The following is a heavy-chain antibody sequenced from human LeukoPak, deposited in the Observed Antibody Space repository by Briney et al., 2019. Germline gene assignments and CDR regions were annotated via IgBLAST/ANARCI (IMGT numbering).Heavy chain of an antibody. Sequence: GGSLRLSCAASGFTLSTYWMHWVRQAPGKGLVWVSRINSDGSITSYGDSVKGRFTISRDNAKNTLYLQMNSLRAEDTAVYYCAREDYSNYYVDYWGQGTLVTVSS. CDR3: AREDYSNYYVDY. D-gene: IGHD4-11*01. J-gene: IGHJ4*02. CDR1: GFTLSTYW. V-gene: IGHV3-74*01. CDR2: INSDGSIT.